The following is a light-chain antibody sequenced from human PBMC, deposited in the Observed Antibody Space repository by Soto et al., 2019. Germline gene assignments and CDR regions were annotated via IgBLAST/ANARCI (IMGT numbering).Light chain of an antibody. CDR2: DVS. J-gene: IGKJ1*01. V-gene: IGKV1-5*01. CDR1: QIVSNV. CDR3: QQYYRYPWT. Sequence: DIQMTQSPTTLSASVGDRVTITCRASQIVSNVLAWFQQKPGKGPELLIYDVSNLQSGVTSRVSGSGSGTAFTLTFSSLQLDNFAVYYCQQYYRYPWTFGRSTQVDIK.